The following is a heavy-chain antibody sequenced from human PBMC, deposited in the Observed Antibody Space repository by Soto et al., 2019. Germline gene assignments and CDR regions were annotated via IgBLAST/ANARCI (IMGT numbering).Heavy chain of an antibody. D-gene: IGHD4-17*01. CDR1: AYTFTSYG. V-gene: IGHV1-18*01. J-gene: IGHJ2*01. Sequence: QVQLVQSGAEVKKPGASVKVSCKASAYTFTSYGISWVRQAPGQGLEWMGWISAYNGNRNYAQKLQGRVTITTDTSTSTAYMELRSLRSDDTAVYYCARDYDSETTVNRVGFFDLWGRGTLVTVSS. CDR3: ARDYDSETTVNRVGFFDL. CDR2: ISAYNGNR.